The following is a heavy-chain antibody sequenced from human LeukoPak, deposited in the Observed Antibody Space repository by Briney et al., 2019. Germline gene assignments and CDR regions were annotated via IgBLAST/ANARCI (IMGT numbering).Heavy chain of an antibody. CDR1: GFTFSSYA. CDR3: AKHRGGYNYGDFDY. J-gene: IGHJ4*02. Sequence: GGSLRLSCAASGFTFSSYAMSWVRQAPGKGLEWVSGISGSGYRYYADSVKGRFTISRENSKNTLFLQTNSLRAEDTAVYYCAKHRGGYNYGDFDYWGQGTLVTVSS. CDR2: ISGSGYR. V-gene: IGHV3-23*01. D-gene: IGHD5-18*01.